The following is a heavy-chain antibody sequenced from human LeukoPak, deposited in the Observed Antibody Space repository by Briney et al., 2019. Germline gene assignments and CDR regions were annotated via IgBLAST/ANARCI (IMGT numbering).Heavy chain of an antibody. V-gene: IGHV1-2*02. CDR2: INPNSGGT. D-gene: IGHD2-2*02. J-gene: IGHJ6*03. Sequence: ASVKVSCKASGYAFTGYYMHWVRQAPGQGLKWMGWINPNSGGTNYAQKFQGRVTMTRDTSISTGYMELSRLRSDDTAVYYCARDPAAAIHGGHYYYYHMDVWGKGTTVTVSS. CDR3: ARDPAAAIHGGHYYYYHMDV. CDR1: GYAFTGYY.